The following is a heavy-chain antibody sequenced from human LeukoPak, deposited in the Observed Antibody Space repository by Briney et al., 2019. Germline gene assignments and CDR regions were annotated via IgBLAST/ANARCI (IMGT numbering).Heavy chain of an antibody. J-gene: IGHJ4*02. CDR2: IYSGGST. Sequence: PGGSLRLSCAASGFTVSSNYMSWVRQAPGKGLGWVSVIYSGGSTYYADSVKGRFTISRDNSKNTLYLQMNSLRAEDTAVYYCAREDGYNFFDYWGQGTLVTVSS. CDR3: AREDGYNFFDY. CDR1: GFTVSSNY. V-gene: IGHV3-53*01. D-gene: IGHD5-24*01.